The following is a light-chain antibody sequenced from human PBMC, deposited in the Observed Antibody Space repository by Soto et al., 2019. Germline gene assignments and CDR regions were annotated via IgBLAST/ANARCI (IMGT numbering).Light chain of an antibody. Sequence: EIVMTQSPATLSVSPGERATLSCRASQSVSNKLVWYQQKPGQAPRLLMYAASTRATGIPARFSGSGSGTDFTLTISRLEPEDFAVYYCQQRSNWLTFGQGTRLEI. V-gene: IGKV3-15*01. CDR1: QSVSNK. J-gene: IGKJ5*01. CDR2: AAS. CDR3: QQRSNWLT.